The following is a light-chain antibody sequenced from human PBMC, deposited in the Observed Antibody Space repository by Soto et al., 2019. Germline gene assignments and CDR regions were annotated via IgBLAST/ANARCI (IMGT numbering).Light chain of an antibody. CDR1: QGISTY. CDR2: AAS. J-gene: IGKJ1*01. Sequence: DIQMTQSPSSLSESAGNRVTLTGRASQGISTYLNWYQQKPGKAPKLLIYAASSLQSGVPSRFSGRGSETDVTLTISSLQPEDVATYSCQKSYSTTWTFGQGTKVEIK. CDR3: QKSYSTTWT. V-gene: IGKV1-39*01.